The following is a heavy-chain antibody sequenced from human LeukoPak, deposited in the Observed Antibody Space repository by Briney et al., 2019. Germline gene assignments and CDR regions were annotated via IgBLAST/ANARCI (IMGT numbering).Heavy chain of an antibody. J-gene: IGHJ4*02. CDR1: GFTFSNYG. CDR3: ARDVMGIDSSGYYYTKYYFDY. V-gene: IGHV3-30*03. Sequence: PGGSLRLSCAASGFTFSNYGLHWVRQAPGKGLAWVAVISKDGGHKYYADSVKGRFTISRDNSENTLYLQMNSLRAEDTAVYYCARDVMGIDSSGYYYTKYYFDYWGQGTLVTVSS. D-gene: IGHD3-22*01. CDR2: ISKDGGHK.